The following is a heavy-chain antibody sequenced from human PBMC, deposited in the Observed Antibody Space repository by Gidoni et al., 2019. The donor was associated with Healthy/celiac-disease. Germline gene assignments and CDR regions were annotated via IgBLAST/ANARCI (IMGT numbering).Heavy chain of an antibody. CDR2: IYYSGNT. V-gene: IGHV4-59*08. CDR1: GDSITSSY. Sequence: QVQLQESVPGLLKPSETLSLTGAVSGDSITSSYWSWIRQPPGRSLQWIAYIYYSGNTNYNPSLNSRVTISVDTAKNQFSLKVTSVTDAATAVYYCARHWDSDSGGDAFDIWGQGTMVAVSS. J-gene: IGHJ3*02. D-gene: IGHD3-16*01. CDR3: ARHWDSDSGGDAFDI.